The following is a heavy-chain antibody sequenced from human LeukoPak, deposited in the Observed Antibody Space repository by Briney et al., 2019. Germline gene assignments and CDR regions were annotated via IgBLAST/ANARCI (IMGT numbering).Heavy chain of an antibody. V-gene: IGHV3-64D*06. J-gene: IGHJ6*02. Sequence: GGSLRLSCLASGFSFGTSSMHWIRQTPGKGLEYVSAIHHDGSGTFYTDSVKDRFTISRDNSKNTLYLQMRSLRTEDTAVYYCVKDPLFHYGMDLWGQGTTVTVSS. CDR1: GFSFGTSS. CDR2: IHHDGSGT. CDR3: VKDPLFHYGMDL.